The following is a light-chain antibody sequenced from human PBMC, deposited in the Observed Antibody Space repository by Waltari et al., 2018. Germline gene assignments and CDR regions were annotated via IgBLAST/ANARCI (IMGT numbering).Light chain of an antibody. CDR2: DAS. CDR1: QIVSTN. Sequence: EIVMTQSPATLSVSPGERATISCRASQIVSTNLAWYQHKPGQAPRRLIYDASTRATGIPPRFSGSGSGTEFTLTISSLQPEDFAVYYCQQYKNWPPLTFGGGTKVEIK. V-gene: IGKV3-15*01. J-gene: IGKJ4*01. CDR3: QQYKNWPPLT.